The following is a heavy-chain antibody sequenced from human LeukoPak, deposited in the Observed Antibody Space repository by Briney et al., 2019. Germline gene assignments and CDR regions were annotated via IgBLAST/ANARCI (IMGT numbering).Heavy chain of an antibody. CDR1: GFTFDDYA. CDR2: ISWNSGSI. V-gene: IGHV3-9*01. D-gene: IGHD4-17*01. J-gene: IGHJ6*02. Sequence: GGSLRPSCAASGFTFDDYAMHWVRQAPGKGLEWVSGISWNSGSIGYADSVKGRFTISRDNAKNSLYLQMNSLRAEDTALYYCAKDISGDYDYYYYYGMDVWGQGTTVTVSS. CDR3: AKDISGDYDYYYYYGMDV.